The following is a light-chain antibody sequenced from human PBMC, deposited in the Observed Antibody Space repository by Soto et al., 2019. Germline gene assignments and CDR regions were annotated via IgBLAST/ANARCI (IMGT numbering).Light chain of an antibody. CDR1: SSNIGRGYD. CDR3: QTWDSAIRV. V-gene: IGLV1-40*01. J-gene: IGLJ2*01. CDR2: GDN. Sequence: QSVLTQPPSVSGAPGQRVTISCTGSSSNIGRGYDVHWYQQVPGSAPRLLLSGDNTRPSGVPDRFSGSRSGTSASLAITGLQAEDEADYYCQTWDSAIRVFGGGTKLTVL.